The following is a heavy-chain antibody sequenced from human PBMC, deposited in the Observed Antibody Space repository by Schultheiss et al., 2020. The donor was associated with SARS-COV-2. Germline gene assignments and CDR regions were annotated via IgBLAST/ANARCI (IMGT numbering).Heavy chain of an antibody. Sequence: SVKVSCKASGFTFTSSAMQWVRQARGQRLEWIGWIVVGSGNTNYAQKFQGRVTMTRNTSISTAYMELSSLRSEDTAVYYCARGGTWELRLVDYWGQGTLVTVSS. J-gene: IGHJ4*02. CDR1: GFTFTSSA. CDR3: ARGGTWELRLVDY. D-gene: IGHD1-26*01. V-gene: IGHV1-58*02. CDR2: IVVGSGNT.